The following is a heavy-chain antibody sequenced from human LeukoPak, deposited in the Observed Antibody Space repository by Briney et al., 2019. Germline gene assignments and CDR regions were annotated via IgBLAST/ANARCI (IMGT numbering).Heavy chain of an antibody. J-gene: IGHJ4*02. CDR2: IYPSGTT. Sequence: PSETLSLTCSVSGGSVSSYYWSWIRQPAGKGLEWIGRIYPSGTTHYNPSLKSRVTMSVDTSKNQFSLKLTSVTAADTAVYYCARHGRGYYDSSGYYYDSFDYWGQGNLVTVSS. D-gene: IGHD3-22*01. V-gene: IGHV4-4*07. CDR3: ARHGRGYYDSSGYYYDSFDY. CDR1: GGSVSSYY.